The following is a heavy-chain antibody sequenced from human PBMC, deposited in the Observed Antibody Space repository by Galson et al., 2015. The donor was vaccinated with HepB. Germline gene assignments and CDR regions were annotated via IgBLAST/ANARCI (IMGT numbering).Heavy chain of an antibody. Sequence: CTVSGGSISSGGYYWSWIRQHPGKGLEWIGYIYYSGSTYYNPSLKSRVTISVDTSKNQFSLKLSSVTAADTAVYYCARGAVAGTDYWGQGTLVTVSS. CDR1: GGSISSGGYY. CDR2: IYYSGST. J-gene: IGHJ4*02. D-gene: IGHD6-19*01. CDR3: ARGAVAGTDY. V-gene: IGHV4-31*03.